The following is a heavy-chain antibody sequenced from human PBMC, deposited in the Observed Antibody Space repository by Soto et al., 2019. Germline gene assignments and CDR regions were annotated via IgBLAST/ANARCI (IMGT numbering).Heavy chain of an antibody. CDR3: ARARFGEVLLFDY. CDR2: IYSSGST. J-gene: IGHJ4*02. V-gene: IGHV4-4*07. D-gene: IGHD3-10*01. CDR1: GGSISYYH. Sequence: PSETLSLTCTVSGGSISYYHWSWIRQPAGKGLEWIGRIYSSGSTNYNPSLKSRVTMSVDTSKNQLSLKLNSVTAADTAVYYCARARFGEVLLFDYWGQGTLVTVPQ.